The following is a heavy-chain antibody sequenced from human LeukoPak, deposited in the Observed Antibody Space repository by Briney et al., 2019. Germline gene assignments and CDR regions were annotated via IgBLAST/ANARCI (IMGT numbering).Heavy chain of an antibody. CDR1: GGTFSSYA. J-gene: IGHJ3*02. Sequence: ASVKVSCKASGGTFSSYAISWVRQAPGQGLEWMGGIIPIFGTANYAQKFQGRVTITADESTSTAYMELSSLRAEDTAVYYCARDRSPVLRFLEWLSDAFDIWGQGTMVTVSS. V-gene: IGHV1-69*13. D-gene: IGHD3-3*01. CDR2: IIPIFGTA. CDR3: ARDRSPVLRFLEWLSDAFDI.